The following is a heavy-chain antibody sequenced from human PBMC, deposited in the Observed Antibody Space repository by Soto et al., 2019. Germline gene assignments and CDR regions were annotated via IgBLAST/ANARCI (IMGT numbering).Heavy chain of an antibody. CDR2: IFGDGNT. Sequence: ELQLVESGGGLIQPGGSLRLACAASEFNLTKGHMNWVRQAPGRGLEWVSVIFGDGNTKFGDSVKGRFTISRDTSKNTVYLQMNSLTAEDTAVYYCANGRATYGLLTHDYWGQGTLVTVSS. J-gene: IGHJ4*02. CDR3: ANGRATYGLLTHDY. CDR1: EFNLTKGH. D-gene: IGHD3-10*01. V-gene: IGHV3-53*01.